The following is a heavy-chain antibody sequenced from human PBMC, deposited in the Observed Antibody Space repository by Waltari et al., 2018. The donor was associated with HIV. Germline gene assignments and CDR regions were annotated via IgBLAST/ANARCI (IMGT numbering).Heavy chain of an antibody. V-gene: IGHV1-69*06. Sequence: QVQLVQSGAEVKKPGSSVNVSCKASGGNFSSYAISWVRQAPGQGLEWMGVIIPIFGTANYAQKFQGRVTITADKSTSTAYMELSSLRSEDTAVYYCAGSYYYDSSAPWYYGMDVWGQGTTVTVSS. CDR2: IIPIFGTA. CDR3: AGSYYYDSSAPWYYGMDV. D-gene: IGHD3-22*01. J-gene: IGHJ6*02. CDR1: GGNFSSYA.